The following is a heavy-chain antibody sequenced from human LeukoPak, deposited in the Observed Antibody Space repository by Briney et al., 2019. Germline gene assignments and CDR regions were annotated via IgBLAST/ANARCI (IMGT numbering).Heavy chain of an antibody. V-gene: IGHV4-61*02. Sequence: SETLSLTCTVSGGSISSGSYYWSWIRQPAGKGLEWIGRIYTSGSTNYNPSLKSRVTISVDTSKNQFSLKLSSVTAADTAVYYCARWAEGRPAVIGPSWPNDAFDIWGQGTMVTVSS. CDR3: ARWAEGRPAVIGPSWPNDAFDI. D-gene: IGHD2-2*02. CDR1: GGSISSGSYY. CDR2: IYTSGST. J-gene: IGHJ3*02.